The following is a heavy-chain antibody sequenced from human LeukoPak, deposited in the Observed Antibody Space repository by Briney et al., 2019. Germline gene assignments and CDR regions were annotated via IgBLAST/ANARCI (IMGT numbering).Heavy chain of an antibody. CDR1: GYTFTGYY. CDR3: ARDEISWYYYDSSGSFDY. J-gene: IGHJ4*02. D-gene: IGHD3-22*01. V-gene: IGHV1-3*01. CDR2: ISAGNGNT. Sequence: ASVKVSCKASGYTFTGYYMHWVRQAPGQRLEWMGWISAGNGNTKYSQKFQGRVTITRDTSASTAYMELSSLRSEDTAVYYCARDEISWYYYDSSGSFDYWGQGTLVTVSS.